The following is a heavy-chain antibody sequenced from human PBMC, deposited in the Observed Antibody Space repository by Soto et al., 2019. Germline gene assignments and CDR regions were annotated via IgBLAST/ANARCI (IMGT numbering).Heavy chain of an antibody. CDR2: IYYSGNT. J-gene: IGHJ6*02. Sequence: SETLSLTCTVSGGSISSSNYYWGWIRQPPGKGLEWIGSIYYSGNTYYNPSLKSRVTMSVDTSKNQFSLKLSSVTAADTAVYYCARLGGYCSTTGCYGYYAMDVWVQGTTVT. V-gene: IGHV4-39*01. CDR1: GGSISSSNYY. D-gene: IGHD2-2*01. CDR3: ARLGGYCSTTGCYGYYAMDV.